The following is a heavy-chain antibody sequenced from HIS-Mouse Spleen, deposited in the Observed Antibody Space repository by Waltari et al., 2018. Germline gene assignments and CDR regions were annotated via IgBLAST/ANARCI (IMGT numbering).Heavy chain of an antibody. CDR3: ARGSRGSFDY. Sequence: QVQLVQSGAEVKKPGASVKVSCKASGYTFTGYYMHWVGQAPGQGLEWMGWLNPNVGGTNYAQKFQGRVTMTRDTSISTAYMELSRLRSDDTAVYYCARGSRGSFDYWGQGTLVTVSS. CDR2: LNPNVGGT. D-gene: IGHD3-10*01. V-gene: IGHV1-2*02. CDR1: GYTFTGYY. J-gene: IGHJ4*02.